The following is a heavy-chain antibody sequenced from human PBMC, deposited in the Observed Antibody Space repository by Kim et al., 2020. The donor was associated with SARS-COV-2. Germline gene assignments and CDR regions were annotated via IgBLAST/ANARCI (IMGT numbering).Heavy chain of an antibody. J-gene: IGHJ4*02. V-gene: IGHV4-34*01. CDR3: ARGRRYSYSYQPRGYYFDY. D-gene: IGHD5-18*01. Sequence: SRVTISVDTSKNQFSLKLSSVTAADTAVYYCARGRRYSYSYQPRGYYFDYWGQGTLVTVSS.